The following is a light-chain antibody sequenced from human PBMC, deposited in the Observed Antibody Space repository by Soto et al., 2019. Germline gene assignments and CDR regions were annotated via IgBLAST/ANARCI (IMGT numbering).Light chain of an antibody. CDR3: HHYGTSPPCT. CDR2: GTS. Sequence: EIVLTQSTGTLSLSPGERATLSCRASQSVSSSYLAWYQQKPGQAPRLLIYGTSSRATGIPDRFSGSGSGTDFTLTISRLEPEDFAVYYCHHYGTSPPCTFGQGTKLDIK. V-gene: IGKV3-20*01. CDR1: QSVSSSY. J-gene: IGKJ2*02.